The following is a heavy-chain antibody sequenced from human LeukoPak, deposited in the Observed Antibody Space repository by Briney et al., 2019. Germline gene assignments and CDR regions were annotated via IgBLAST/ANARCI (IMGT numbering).Heavy chain of an antibody. J-gene: IGHJ4*02. CDR2: INHSGST. Sequence: PSETLSLTCAVYGGSFSGYYWSWIRQPPGKGLEWIGEINHSGSTNYNPSLKSRVTISVDTSKNQFSLKLSSVTAADTAVYYCARNTRVTRAFDYWGQGTLVTVSS. V-gene: IGHV4-34*01. CDR3: ARNTRVTRAFDY. D-gene: IGHD4-23*01. CDR1: GGSFSGYY.